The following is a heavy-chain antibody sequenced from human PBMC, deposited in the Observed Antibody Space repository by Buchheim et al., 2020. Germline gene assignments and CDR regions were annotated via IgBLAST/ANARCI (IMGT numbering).Heavy chain of an antibody. CDR3: ARDKLWVDTAMVTGDY. Sequence: QVQLVQSGAEVKKPGSSVKVSCKASGGTLSSYAISWVRQAPGQGLEWMGRIIPILGIANYAQKFQGRVTITADKSTSTAYMELSSLRSEDTAVYYCARDKLWVDTAMVTGDYWGQGTL. CDR2: IIPILGIA. D-gene: IGHD5-18*01. J-gene: IGHJ4*02. CDR1: GGTLSSYA. V-gene: IGHV1-69*04.